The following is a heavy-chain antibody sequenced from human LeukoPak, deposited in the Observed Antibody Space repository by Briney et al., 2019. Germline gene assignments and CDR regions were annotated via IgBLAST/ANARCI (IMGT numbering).Heavy chain of an antibody. CDR2: IYYSGST. Sequence: SETLSLTCTVSGGSISSSIYYWGWIRQSPGKGLEWIGYIYYSGSTNYNPSLKSRVTISVETSKNEFSLKLRSVTAADTAVYYCARVTGYRIEDYFDYWGQGTLVTVSS. CDR3: ARVTGYRIEDYFDY. D-gene: IGHD6-13*01. V-gene: IGHV4-61*05. J-gene: IGHJ4*02. CDR1: GGSISSSIYY.